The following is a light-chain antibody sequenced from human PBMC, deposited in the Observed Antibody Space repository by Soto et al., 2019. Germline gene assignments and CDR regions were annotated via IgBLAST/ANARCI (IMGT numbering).Light chain of an antibody. CDR2: KAS. Sequence: DIQMTQSPSTLSGSVGDRVTITCRASQTISSWLAWYQQKPGKAPKLLIYKASTLKSGFPSRFSGSGSGTEFILTINGLQPDDFATYFCQQFKSGTWTFGQGTKVDI. CDR1: QTISSW. J-gene: IGKJ1*01. V-gene: IGKV1-5*03. CDR3: QQFKSGTWT.